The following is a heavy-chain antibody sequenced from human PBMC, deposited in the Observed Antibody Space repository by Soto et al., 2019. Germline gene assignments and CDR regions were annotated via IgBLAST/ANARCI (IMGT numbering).Heavy chain of an antibody. CDR3: ARIYCDGESCSDHGAFDL. J-gene: IGHJ3*01. Sequence: PGESLKISCKGSEDSFNTHWIGWVRQRPGGGLEWIGLIYPTDSDTRYSPSFQGQVTISADKSISTAYLQWGSLKASDTAIYYCARIYCDGESCSDHGAFDLWGQGTLVTVSS. D-gene: IGHD2-21*01. CDR2: IYPTDSDT. CDR1: EDSFNTHW. V-gene: IGHV5-51*01.